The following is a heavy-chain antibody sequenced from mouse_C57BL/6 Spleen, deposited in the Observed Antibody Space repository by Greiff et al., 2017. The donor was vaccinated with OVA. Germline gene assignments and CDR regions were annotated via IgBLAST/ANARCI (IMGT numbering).Heavy chain of an antibody. D-gene: IGHD1-1*01. CDR2: INPNNGGT. J-gene: IGHJ1*03. Sequence: SGPELVKPGASVKIPCKASGYTFTDYNMDWVKQSHGKSLEWIGDINPNNGGTIYNQKFKGKATLTVDKSSSTAYMELRSLTSEDTAVYYCARNCDYYGSPWYFDVWGTGTTVTVSS. CDR1: GYTFTDYN. V-gene: IGHV1-18*01. CDR3: ARNCDYYGSPWYFDV.